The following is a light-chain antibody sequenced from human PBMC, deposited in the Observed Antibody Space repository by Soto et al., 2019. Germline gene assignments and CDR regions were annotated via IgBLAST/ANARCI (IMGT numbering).Light chain of an antibody. J-gene: IGKJ4*01. CDR3: QQGYSFPVT. Sequence: DIHMTQSPSSVSASLGDRVSITFRASQDIGGWLAWYQQKPGKAPKLLVYAASSLQSGVPSRFSGSGSGTDFTLTIGSLQPEDFATYYCQQGYSFPVTFGGGTKVDI. CDR1: QDIGGW. CDR2: AAS. V-gene: IGKV1-12*01.